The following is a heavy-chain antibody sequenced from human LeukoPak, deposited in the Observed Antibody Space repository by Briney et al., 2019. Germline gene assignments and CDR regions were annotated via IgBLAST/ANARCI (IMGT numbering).Heavy chain of an antibody. CDR3: AHNPPYCTSTDCDNDS. J-gene: IGHJ5*01. CDR1: GYTFTIYY. Sequence: GASVKVSCKASGYTFTIYYMHWLRQAPGQGLEWMGWINPNSGATTYARRFQGRVTTTRATSISTAYIGLSGLTSDETGVYYWAHNPPYCTSTDCDNDSWGQGTLVTVSS. D-gene: IGHD2-2*02. CDR2: INPNSGAT. V-gene: IGHV1-2*02.